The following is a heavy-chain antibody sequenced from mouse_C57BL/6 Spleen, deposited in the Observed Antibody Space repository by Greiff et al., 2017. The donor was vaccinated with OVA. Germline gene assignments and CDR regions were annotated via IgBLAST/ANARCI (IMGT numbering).Heavy chain of an antibody. Sequence: VQRVESGPELVKPGASVKISCKASGYAFSSSWMNWVKQRPGKGLEWIGRIYPGDGDTNYNGKFKGKATLTADKSSSTAYMQLSSLTSEDSAVYFCARDYGSSHWYFDVWGTGTTVTVSS. V-gene: IGHV1-82*01. J-gene: IGHJ1*03. CDR3: ARDYGSSHWYFDV. D-gene: IGHD1-1*01. CDR1: GYAFSSSW. CDR2: IYPGDGDT.